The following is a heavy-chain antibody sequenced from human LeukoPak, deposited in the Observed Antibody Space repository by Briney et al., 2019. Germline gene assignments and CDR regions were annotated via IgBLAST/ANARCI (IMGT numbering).Heavy chain of an antibody. Sequence: AASVKVSCRASGYTFTGYYIHWVRQAPGQGLEWMGMIYPRDGSTSYAQKFQGRVTVTRDTSTSTVHMELSGLRSEDTAVYYCARDQEGFDYWAREPWSPSPQ. J-gene: IGHJ4*02. CDR1: GYTFTGYY. CDR2: IYPRDGST. V-gene: IGHV1-46*01. CDR3: ARDQEGFDY.